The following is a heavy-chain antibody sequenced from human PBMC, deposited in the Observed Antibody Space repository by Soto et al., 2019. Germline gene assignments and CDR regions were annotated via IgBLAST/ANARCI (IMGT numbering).Heavy chain of an antibody. V-gene: IGHV3-33*01. J-gene: IGHJ4*02. Sequence: PGGSLRLSCAASGFTFSSYGMHWVRQAPGKGLEWVAVIWYDGSNKYYADSVKGRFTISRDNSKNTLYLQMNSLRAEDTAVYYCARDASSSWLPKGAPFDYWGQGTLVTVSS. D-gene: IGHD6-13*01. CDR3: ARDASSSWLPKGAPFDY. CDR2: IWYDGSNK. CDR1: GFTFSSYG.